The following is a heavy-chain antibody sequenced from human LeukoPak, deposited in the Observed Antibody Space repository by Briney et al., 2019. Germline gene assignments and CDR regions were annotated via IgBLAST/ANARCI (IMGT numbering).Heavy chain of an antibody. Sequence: GGSLRHSRAASGFTVSSNYMSWVRQAPGKGLEWVSVIYSGGSTYYADSVKGRFTISRDNSKNTLYLQMNSLRAEDTAVYYCARGNSGSYRLLDYWGQGTLVTVSS. CDR1: GFTVSSNY. D-gene: IGHD1-26*01. V-gene: IGHV3-66*02. J-gene: IGHJ4*02. CDR2: IYSGGST. CDR3: ARGNSGSYRLLDY.